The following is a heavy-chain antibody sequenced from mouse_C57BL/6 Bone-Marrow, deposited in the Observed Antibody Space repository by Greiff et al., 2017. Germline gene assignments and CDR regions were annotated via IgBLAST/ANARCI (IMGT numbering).Heavy chain of an antibody. CDR2: IWRGGST. V-gene: IGHV2-5*01. Sequence: VKLVESGPGLVQPSQSLSITCTVSGFSLTSYGVHWVRQSPGKGLEWLGVIWRGGSTDYNAAFMSRLSITKDNSKSQVFFKMNSLQADDTAIYYCAKTYGNYGRFAYWGQGTLVTVSA. D-gene: IGHD2-1*01. J-gene: IGHJ3*01. CDR3: AKTYGNYGRFAY. CDR1: GFSLTSYG.